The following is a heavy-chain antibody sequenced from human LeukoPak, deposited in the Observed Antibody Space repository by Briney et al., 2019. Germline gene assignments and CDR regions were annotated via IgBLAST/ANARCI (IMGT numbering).Heavy chain of an antibody. CDR2: INPNSGGT. CDR1: GYTFTGYY. V-gene: IGHV1-2*02. CDR3: ARDRAKDKVVVVAATAYYYYYMDV. D-gene: IGHD2-15*01. J-gene: IGHJ6*03. Sequence: GASVKVSCKASGYTFTGYYMHWVRQAPGQGLEWMGWINPNSGGTNYAQKFQGRVTMTRDTSISTAYMELSRLRSDDTAVYYCARDRAKDKVVVVAATAYYYYYMDVWGKGTTVTVSS.